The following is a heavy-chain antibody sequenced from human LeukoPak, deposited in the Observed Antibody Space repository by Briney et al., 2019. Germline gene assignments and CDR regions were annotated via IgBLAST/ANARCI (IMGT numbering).Heavy chain of an antibody. Sequence: PGGSLRLACAASGFTFSSYEMNWVRQVPGKGLERVSYISRSGSNKHYADSVKGRFTISRDNAKNSLYLQMNSLRAEDTAVYYCARDFGSTTVAPDYFDYWGQGTLVTVSS. CDR2: ISRSGSNK. CDR3: ARDFGSTTVAPDYFDY. J-gene: IGHJ4*02. V-gene: IGHV3-48*03. CDR1: GFTFSSYE. D-gene: IGHD4-17*01.